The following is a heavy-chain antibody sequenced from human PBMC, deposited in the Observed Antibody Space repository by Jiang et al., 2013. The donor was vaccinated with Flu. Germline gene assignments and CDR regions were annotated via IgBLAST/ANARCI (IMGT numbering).Heavy chain of an antibody. V-gene: IGHV3-73*01. J-gene: IGHJ4*02. Sequence: GGSLKLSCAASGFTLSDATMHWVRQAPGRGPEWVGRTRSKVHSFATAYAASVKGRFTISRDDSKNTADLQMNSLETEDTAVYYCRAVAATGIDYWGQGTLVTVSS. CDR2: TRSKVHSFAT. D-gene: IGHD6-19*01. CDR1: GFTLSDAT. CDR3: RAVAATGIDY.